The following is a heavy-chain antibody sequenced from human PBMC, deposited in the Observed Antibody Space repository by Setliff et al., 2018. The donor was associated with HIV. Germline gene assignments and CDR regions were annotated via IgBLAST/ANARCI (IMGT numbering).Heavy chain of an antibody. J-gene: IGHJ3*02. Sequence: PGGSLRLSCAASGFNFSSDGMHWVRQAPGKGLEGVAVISYDGSNKYYADSVKGRFTISRDNSKNTVYLKMNSLRAEDTAVYYCARGERFGKLTAFDIWGQGTMVTVSS. V-gene: IGHV3-30*03. CDR2: ISYDGSNK. D-gene: IGHD3-10*01. CDR1: GFNFSSDG. CDR3: ARGERFGKLTAFDI.